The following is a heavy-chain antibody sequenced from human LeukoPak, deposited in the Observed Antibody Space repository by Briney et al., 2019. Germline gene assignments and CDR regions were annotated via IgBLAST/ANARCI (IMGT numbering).Heavy chain of an antibody. Sequence: SETLSLTCTVSGGSISSYYWSWIRQPPGKGLEWIGYIYYSGSTNYNPSLKSRVTISVDTSKNQFSLKLSSVTAADTAVYYCARVGFDGDLLYWGQGTLVTVSS. CDR3: ARVGFDGDLLY. D-gene: IGHD4-17*01. V-gene: IGHV4-59*01. CDR2: IYYSGST. CDR1: GGSISSYY. J-gene: IGHJ4*02.